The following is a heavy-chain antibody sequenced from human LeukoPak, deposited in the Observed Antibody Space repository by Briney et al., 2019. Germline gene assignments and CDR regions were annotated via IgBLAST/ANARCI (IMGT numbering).Heavy chain of an antibody. Sequence: PSETLSLTCTVSGGSISSGDYYWSWIRQPPGKGLEWIGYIYYSGSTNYNPSLKSRVTISVDTSKNQFSLKLSSVTAADTAVYYCARIKYCSSTSCRPPRYYFDYWGQGTLVTVSS. J-gene: IGHJ4*02. V-gene: IGHV4-61*08. CDR1: GGSISSGDYY. D-gene: IGHD2-2*01. CDR3: ARIKYCSSTSCRPPRYYFDY. CDR2: IYYSGST.